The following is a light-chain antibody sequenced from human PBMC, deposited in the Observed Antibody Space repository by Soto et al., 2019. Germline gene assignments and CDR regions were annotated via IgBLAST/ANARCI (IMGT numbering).Light chain of an antibody. CDR2: DVS. CDR3: SSYASNSPVV. Sequence: QSVLTQPASVSGSPGQSITISCTGTSSDVGGYNYVSWYQQHPGKAPKLMIFDVSNRPSGISYRFSGSKSGNTASLTISGHQAEDEADYYCSSYASNSPVVFGGGTKLTVL. CDR1: SSDVGGYNY. J-gene: IGLJ3*02. V-gene: IGLV2-14*03.